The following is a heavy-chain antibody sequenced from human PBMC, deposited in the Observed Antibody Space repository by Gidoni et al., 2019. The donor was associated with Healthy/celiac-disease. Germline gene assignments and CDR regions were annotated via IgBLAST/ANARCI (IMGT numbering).Heavy chain of an antibody. J-gene: IGHJ4*02. CDR3: ARGRTVVTPSYFDY. V-gene: IGHV4-34*01. CDR1: GGSFSGYY. Sequence: QVQLQQWGAGLLKPSETLSLTFAVYGGSFSGYYWSWIRQPPGKGLEWIGEINHSGSTNYNPSLKSRVTISVDTSKNQFSLKLSSVTAADTAVYYCARGRTVVTPSYFDYWGQGTLVTVSS. CDR2: INHSGST. D-gene: IGHD2-21*02.